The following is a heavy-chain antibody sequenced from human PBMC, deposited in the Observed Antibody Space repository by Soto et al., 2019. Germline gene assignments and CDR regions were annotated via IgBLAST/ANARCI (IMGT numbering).Heavy chain of an antibody. D-gene: IGHD6-6*01. J-gene: IGHJ4*02. Sequence: ASVKVSCKASGYTFTGYYMHWVRQAPGQGLEWMGWINPNSGGTNYAQKFQGRVTVTRDTSISTAYMELSRLRSDDTAVYYCARDVSYSSYTPRAIDYWGQGTLVTVSS. V-gene: IGHV1-2*02. CDR3: ARDVSYSSYTPRAIDY. CDR1: GYTFTGYY. CDR2: INPNSGGT.